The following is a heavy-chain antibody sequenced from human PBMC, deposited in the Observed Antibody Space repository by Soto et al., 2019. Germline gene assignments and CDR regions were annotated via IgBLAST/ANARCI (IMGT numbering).Heavy chain of an antibody. J-gene: IGHJ6*02. CDR2: ISGDNVNR. D-gene: IGHD6-13*01. CDR3: GREGQQLAQERYFKVNGVDV. Sequence: QVHLVQSGVEVKKPGASVKVSCTAHGYNLREYGVSWLRQVPGQGFQRMGWISGDNVNRRSSQRFQDRLTMTTDTSTNTAAMVLRSLRSDDTGVYFCGREGQQLAQERYFKVNGVDVWSQGTSVNVSS. V-gene: IGHV1-18*01. CDR1: GYNLREYG.